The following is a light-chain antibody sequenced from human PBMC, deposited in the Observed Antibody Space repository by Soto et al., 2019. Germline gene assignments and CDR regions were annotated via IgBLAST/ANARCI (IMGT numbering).Light chain of an antibody. V-gene: IGLV4-69*01. CDR1: SGHSNFA. J-gene: IGLJ2*01. CDR3: QTWGTGTHVV. CDR2: GNTDGSH. Sequence: QPVLTQSPSASASLGASVKLTCTLSSGHSNFAIAWLQQQPDRGPRYLMKGNTDGSHDKGDGIPDRFSGSTSGAERYLTISSLQSEDEADYYCQTWGTGTHVVFGGGTKVTVL.